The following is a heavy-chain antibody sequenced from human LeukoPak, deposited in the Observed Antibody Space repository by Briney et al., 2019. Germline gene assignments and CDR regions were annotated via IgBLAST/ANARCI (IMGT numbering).Heavy chain of an antibody. CDR1: GGSISSYY. Sequence: SETLSLTCTVSGGSISSYYWNWIRQPPGKGLEWIGEINHSGSTNYNPSLKSRVTISVDTSKNQFSLKLSSVTAADTAVYYCARRPRYSRSFDYWGQGTLVTVSS. D-gene: IGHD6-13*01. CDR3: ARRPRYSRSFDY. J-gene: IGHJ4*02. V-gene: IGHV4-34*01. CDR2: INHSGST.